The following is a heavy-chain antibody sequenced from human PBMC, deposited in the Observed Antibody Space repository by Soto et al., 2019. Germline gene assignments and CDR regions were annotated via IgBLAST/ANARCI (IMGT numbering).Heavy chain of an antibody. CDR1: GFTFTSSA. CDR3: AAPPTYYDFWSGYYRPYYYYGMDV. Sequence: ASVKVSCKASGFTFTSSAVQWVRQARGQRLEWLGWIVVGSGNTNYAQKFQERVTITRDMSTSTAYMELSSLRSEDTAVYYCAAPPTYYDFWSGYYRPYYYYGMDVWGQGTTVTVSS. J-gene: IGHJ6*02. V-gene: IGHV1-58*01. CDR2: IVVGSGNT. D-gene: IGHD3-3*01.